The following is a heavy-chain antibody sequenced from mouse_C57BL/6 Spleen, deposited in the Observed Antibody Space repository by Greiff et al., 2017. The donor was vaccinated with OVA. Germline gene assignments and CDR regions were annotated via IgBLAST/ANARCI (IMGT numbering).Heavy chain of an antibody. CDR2: IDPSDSET. D-gene: IGHD1-1*01. CDR3: AIISFAY. Sequence: VQLQQPGAELVRPGSSVKLSCKASGYTFTSYWMHWVKQRPIQGLEWIGNIDPSDSETHSNQKFKDKATLTVDKSSSTAYMQLSSLTSEDSAVYYCAIISFAYWGQGTLVTVSA. CDR1: GYTFTSYW. J-gene: IGHJ3*01. V-gene: IGHV1-52*01.